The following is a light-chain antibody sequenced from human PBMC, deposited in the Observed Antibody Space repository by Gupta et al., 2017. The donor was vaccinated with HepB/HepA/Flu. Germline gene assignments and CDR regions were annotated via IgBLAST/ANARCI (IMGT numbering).Light chain of an antibody. CDR2: DVT. CDR3: CSYASNYNLI. CDR1: SSDVGGYNF. Sequence: QSALTQPRSVSGSPGQSVTISCTGTSSDVGGYNFVSWYQHHPGKAPKLMIYDVTKRPSGVPDRFSASKSGNTASPTISGLQAEDEAYYCCCSYASNYNLIFGGGTKLTVL. J-gene: IGLJ2*01. V-gene: IGLV2-11*01.